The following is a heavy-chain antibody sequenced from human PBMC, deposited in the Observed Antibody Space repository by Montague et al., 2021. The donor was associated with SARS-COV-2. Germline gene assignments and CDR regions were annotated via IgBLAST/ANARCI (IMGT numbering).Heavy chain of an antibody. Sequence: SETLSLTCAVYGGSFSGYYWSWIRQPPGKGLEWVGEINHSGSTNYNPSLKSRVTISVDTSKNQFSLKLSSVTAADTAVYYCARVRAVPAAMRIFSLGRSYYGMDVWGRGILVTVSS. J-gene: IGHJ6*02. CDR3: ARVRAVPAAMRIFSLGRSYYGMDV. CDR2: INHSGST. D-gene: IGHD2-2*01. V-gene: IGHV4-34*01. CDR1: GGSFSGYY.